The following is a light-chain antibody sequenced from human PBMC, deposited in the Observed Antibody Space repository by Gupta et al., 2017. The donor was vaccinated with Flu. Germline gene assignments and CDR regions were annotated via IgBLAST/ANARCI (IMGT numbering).Light chain of an antibody. CDR2: DFS. Sequence: SALTQPASVSGSPGQSMTISCTGISSDVGDYNNVSWYQQHPGKDPNLMIEDFSYRPPGVSNRFAFSNSCNNDSPTLSGLQAKDEAEDDCCLYTSTSTLHVMFGGGTRLTVL. V-gene: IGLV2-14*03. CDR1: SSDVGDYNN. J-gene: IGLJ3*02. CDR3: CLYTSTSTLHVM.